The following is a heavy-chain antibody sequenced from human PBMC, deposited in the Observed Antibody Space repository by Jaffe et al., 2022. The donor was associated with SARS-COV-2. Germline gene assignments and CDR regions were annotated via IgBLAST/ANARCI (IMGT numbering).Heavy chain of an antibody. CDR1: GGSISSSSYY. V-gene: IGHV4-39*01. CDR3: ARCGGDSVVVVPAALSWFDP. Sequence: QLQLQESGPGLVKPSETLSLTCTVSGGSISSSSYYWGWIRQPPGKGLEWIGSIYYSGSTYYNPSLKSRVTISVDTSKNQFSLKLSSVTAADTAVYYCARCGGDSVVVVPAALSWFDPWGQGTLVTVSS. CDR2: IYYSGST. D-gene: IGHD2-2*01. J-gene: IGHJ5*02.